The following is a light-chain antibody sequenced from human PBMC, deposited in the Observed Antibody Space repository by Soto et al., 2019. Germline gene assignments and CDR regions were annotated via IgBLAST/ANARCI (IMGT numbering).Light chain of an antibody. J-gene: IGLJ2*01. Sequence: QSALTQPPSASGSPGQSVTISCTGTSSDVGAYNYVSWYQQEPGKAPKLMIYAVNKRPSGVPDRFSGSKSGNMASLTVSGLRAADEADYFCSSYAGGNNIMVFGGGTKVTVL. V-gene: IGLV2-8*01. CDR1: SSDVGAYNY. CDR3: SSYAGGNNIMV. CDR2: AVN.